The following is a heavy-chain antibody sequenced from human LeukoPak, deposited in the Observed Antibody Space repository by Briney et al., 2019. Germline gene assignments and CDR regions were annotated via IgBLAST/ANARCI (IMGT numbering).Heavy chain of an antibody. Sequence: GGSLRLPCAASGFTFSSYEMNWVRQAPGKGLEWVSYISSSGSTIYYADSVKGRFTISRDNAKNSLYLQMNSLRAEDTAVYYCARAIAAAGTYYYYYYMDVWGKGTTVTVSS. V-gene: IGHV3-48*03. CDR2: ISSSGSTI. J-gene: IGHJ6*03. CDR1: GFTFSSYE. D-gene: IGHD6-13*01. CDR3: ARAIAAAGTYYYYYYMDV.